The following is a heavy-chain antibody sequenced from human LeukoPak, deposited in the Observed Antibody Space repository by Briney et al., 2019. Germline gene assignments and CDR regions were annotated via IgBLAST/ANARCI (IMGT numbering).Heavy chain of an antibody. V-gene: IGHV3-21*01. Sequence: GGSLRLSCAASGFTFSSYSMNWVRQAPGKGLEWVSSISSSSSYIYYADSVKGRFTISRDNAKNSLYLQMNSLRAEDTAVYYCASWAGNTQSDSWSGPFDYWGQGSLVTVSS. D-gene: IGHD3-3*01. CDR3: ASWAGNTQSDSWSGPFDY. CDR1: GFTFSSYS. J-gene: IGHJ4*02. CDR2: ISSSSSYI.